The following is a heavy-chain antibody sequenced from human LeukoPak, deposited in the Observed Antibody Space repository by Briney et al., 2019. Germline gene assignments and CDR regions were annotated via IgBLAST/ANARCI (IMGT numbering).Heavy chain of an antibody. J-gene: IGHJ4*02. Sequence: PGGSLRLSCAASGFTFSSYTMNWVRQAPGKGLEWVSYISSSSSTIYYADSVKGRFTISRDNTYNSLDLHMHSLRVEDTAVYYCATKNIVARYYFDYGGRET. CDR3: ATKNIVARYYFDY. D-gene: IGHD2-21*01. V-gene: IGHV3-48*04. CDR1: GFTFSSYT. CDR2: ISSSSSTI.